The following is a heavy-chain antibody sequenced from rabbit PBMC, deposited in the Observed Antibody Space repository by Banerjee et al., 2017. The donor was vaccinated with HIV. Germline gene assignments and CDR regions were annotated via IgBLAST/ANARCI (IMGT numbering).Heavy chain of an antibody. J-gene: IGHJ4*01. V-gene: IGHV1S29*01. CDR3: ARDVTWGDWDL. CDR1: EFDFSIYA. D-gene: IGHD4-1*01. CDR2: ITYAGSA. Sequence: QEQLKESGGGLVQPGGSLKLSCKASEFDFSIYAITWVRQAPGKGLEYIGYITYAGSAYYASWVNGRFTISRENTQNTLYLQLNSLTAADTATYFCARDVTWGDWDLWGPGTLVTVS.